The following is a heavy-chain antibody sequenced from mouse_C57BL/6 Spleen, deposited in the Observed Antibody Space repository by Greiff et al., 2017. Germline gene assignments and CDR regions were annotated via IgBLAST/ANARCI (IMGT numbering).Heavy chain of an antibody. Sequence: VMLVESGPGLVQPSQSLSITCTVSGFSLTSYGVHWVRQSPGKGLEWLGVIWSGGSTDYNAAFISRLSISKDNSKSQVFFKMNSLQADDTAIYYCARNRRSNYENAMDYWGQGTSVTVSS. CDR3: ARNRRSNYENAMDY. CDR1: GFSLTSYG. CDR2: IWSGGST. J-gene: IGHJ4*01. V-gene: IGHV2-2*01. D-gene: IGHD2-5*01.